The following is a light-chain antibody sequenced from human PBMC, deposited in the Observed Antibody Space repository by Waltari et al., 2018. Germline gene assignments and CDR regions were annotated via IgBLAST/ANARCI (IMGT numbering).Light chain of an antibody. V-gene: IGLV5-45*02. CDR1: SDINVGTYR. J-gene: IGLJ3*02. CDR3: MIFYSSAWV. CDR2: YKSDSNQ. Sequence: QAVLTQPSSLSASPGASASLTCTLRSDINVGTYRILWYQQKAGSPPQFLLKYKSDSNQQRGSGVPGRFSGSKDASANAGVLLISGLQSEDEGDYYCMIFYSSAWVFGGGTKLTVL.